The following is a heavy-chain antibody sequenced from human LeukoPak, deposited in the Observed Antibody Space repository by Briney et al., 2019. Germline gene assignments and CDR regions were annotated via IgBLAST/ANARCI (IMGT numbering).Heavy chain of an antibody. D-gene: IGHD3-10*01. Sequence: GGSLRLSCAASGFTFNNYGMHWVRQAPGKGLEWVAVISYEGSNQYYADSVKGRFTISRDNSKNTLYLQMNSLRAEDTAVYYCARDFGGDYYGSGSYSDYWGQGTLVTVSS. V-gene: IGHV3-30*03. CDR2: ISYEGSNQ. CDR3: ARDFGGDYYGSGSYSDY. CDR1: GFTFNNYG. J-gene: IGHJ4*02.